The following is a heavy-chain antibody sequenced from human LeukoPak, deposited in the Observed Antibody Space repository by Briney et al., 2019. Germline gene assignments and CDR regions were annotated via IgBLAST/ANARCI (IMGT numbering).Heavy chain of an antibody. CDR2: VFDSGRT. CDR1: GGSMTTHH. CDR3: TTIKRGDIFGYFDF. D-gene: IGHD3-3*02. Sequence: PSETLSLTCTVSGGSMTTHHRNWIRQTPGKGLEWIGYVFDSGRTNVNPSLKSRVTLSADTSKNQLSLRLSSVTAADTAMYYCTTIKRGDIFGYFDFWGQGILVTVSS. V-gene: IGHV4-59*11. J-gene: IGHJ4*02.